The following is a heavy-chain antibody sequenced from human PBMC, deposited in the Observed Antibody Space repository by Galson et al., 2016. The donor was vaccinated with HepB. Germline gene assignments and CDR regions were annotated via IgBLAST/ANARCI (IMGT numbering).Heavy chain of an antibody. CDR2: IDPRDYTT. CDR1: GYTFSNYY. Sequence: SVKVSCKASGYTFSNYYMHWVRQAPGQGLEWMGIIDPRDYTTGYAPKFQGRVIMTRDTSTTTVYMELSGLKSEDTAMYYCARALPEYSGSWFGDSKRKGGNRFDPWGQGTLVTVSS. D-gene: IGHD3-10*01. V-gene: IGHV1-46*01. J-gene: IGHJ5*02. CDR3: ARALPEYSGSWFGDSKRKGGNRFDP.